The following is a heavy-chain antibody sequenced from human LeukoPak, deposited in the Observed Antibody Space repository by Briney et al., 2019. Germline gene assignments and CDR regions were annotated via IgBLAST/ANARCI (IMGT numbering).Heavy chain of an antibody. V-gene: IGHV3-48*01. CDR3: ARGRDSGSFIIDY. D-gene: IGHD3-10*01. CDR2: TSSSSGST. CDR1: GFTFSSYA. Sequence: PGGSLRLSCAASGFTFSSYAMNWVRQAPGKGLEWLSFTSSSSGSTHYADPVKGRFTISRDNAKNSLHLQMNSLRAEDTAVYYRARGRDSGSFIIDYWGQGTLVTVSS. J-gene: IGHJ4*02.